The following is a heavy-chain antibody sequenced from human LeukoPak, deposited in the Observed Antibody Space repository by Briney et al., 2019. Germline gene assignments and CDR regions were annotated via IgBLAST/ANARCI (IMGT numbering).Heavy chain of an antibody. V-gene: IGHV3-7*03. CDR1: GFTFSSYW. CDR2: IKQDGSEK. Sequence: PGGSLRLSCAASGFTFSSYWMSWVRQAPGKGLEWVANIKQDGSEKYYVDSVKGRFTISRDNAKNSLYLQMNSLRAEDTAVYYCARDEGMGYSGYGGWGQGTLVTVSS. CDR3: ARDEGMGYSGYGG. J-gene: IGHJ4*02. D-gene: IGHD5-12*01.